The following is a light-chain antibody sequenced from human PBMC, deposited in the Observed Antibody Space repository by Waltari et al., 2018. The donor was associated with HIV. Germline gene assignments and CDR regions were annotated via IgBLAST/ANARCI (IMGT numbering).Light chain of an antibody. CDR2: AAS. CDR3: QQLNSFPHT. Sequence: DIQLTQSPSFLSASVGDRVTITCRAGQDISSYLAWYQQKPGKAPKLLIYAASTFQNGVPSRVSGSGSGTEFTLTISSLQPEDFATYYCQQLNSFPHTLGQGTELEI. V-gene: IGKV1-9*01. J-gene: IGKJ2*01. CDR1: QDISSY.